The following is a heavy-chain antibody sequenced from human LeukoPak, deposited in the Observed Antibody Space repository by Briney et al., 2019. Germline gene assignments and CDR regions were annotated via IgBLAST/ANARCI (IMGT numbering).Heavy chain of an antibody. D-gene: IGHD1-26*01. V-gene: IGHV4-39*01. CDR3: ARLIGGATFFFDF. CDR2: IYYSGIT. Sequence: SETLSLTCTVSGGSISSGSYYWGWIRQSPGKGLQWIGSIYYSGITYYNPSLKSRVTISVDTSKSQFSLKVRSVTAADTAVYHCARLIGGATFFFDFWGQGTLVTVSS. J-gene: IGHJ4*02. CDR1: GGSISSGSYY.